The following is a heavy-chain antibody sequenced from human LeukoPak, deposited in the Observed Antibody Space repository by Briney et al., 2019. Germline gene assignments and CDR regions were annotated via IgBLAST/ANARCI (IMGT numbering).Heavy chain of an antibody. CDR1: GFTFSSYS. D-gene: IGHD4-11*01. V-gene: IGHV3-48*04. CDR3: ARDRLSTVADY. J-gene: IGHJ4*02. Sequence: GGSLRLSCAASGFTFSSYSMNWVRQAPGKGLEWVSYISSSGSTIYYADSVKGRFTISRDNAKNSLYLQMNSLRAEDTAVYYCARDRLSTVADYWGQGTLVTVSS. CDR2: ISSSGSTI.